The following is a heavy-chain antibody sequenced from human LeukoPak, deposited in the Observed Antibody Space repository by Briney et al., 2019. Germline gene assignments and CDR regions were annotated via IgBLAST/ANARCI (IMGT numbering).Heavy chain of an antibody. V-gene: IGHV3-7*01. J-gene: IGHJ4*01. CDR3: ARDGTAAGLYFDL. D-gene: IGHD6-13*01. CDR2: IRQDGGEK. CDR1: GFTFTDYW. Sequence: GGSLRLSCEVSGFTFTDYWMNWVRQAPGKGPEWVASIRQDGGEKTYVDSVKGRFTISRDNTKNSLSLQLNGLRAEDTAVYYCARDGTAAGLYFDLWGQGTLVTVSS.